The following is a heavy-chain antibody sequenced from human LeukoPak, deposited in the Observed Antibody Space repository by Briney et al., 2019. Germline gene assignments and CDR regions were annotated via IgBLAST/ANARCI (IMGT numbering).Heavy chain of an antibody. D-gene: IGHD2-2*01. J-gene: IGHJ3*02. CDR2: LSHSGSS. Sequence: SETLSLTCTVSGGSVSSYYWCWIRRPPGRGLEWIAYLSHSGSSDSNPSLTSRVTTLVDTSKNQFSLKLTSVTAADTAVYYCARARYANAWYAFDIWGHGTMVTVSS. V-gene: IGHV4-59*02. CDR3: ARARYANAWYAFDI. CDR1: GGSVSSYY.